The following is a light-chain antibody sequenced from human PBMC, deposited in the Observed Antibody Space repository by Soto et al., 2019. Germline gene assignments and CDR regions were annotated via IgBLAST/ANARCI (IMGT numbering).Light chain of an antibody. Sequence: EIGMTQSPATLSVSPGERVTLSCRASQSVSRSLAWYQQKPGQAPRLLIYGASTMATGIPPRFSGSGSVTDFTLNISSLQSEDFAVYYCQEYNNWPPFTFGPGTTVDIK. CDR2: GAS. J-gene: IGKJ3*01. CDR1: QSVSRS. V-gene: IGKV3-15*01. CDR3: QEYNNWPPFT.